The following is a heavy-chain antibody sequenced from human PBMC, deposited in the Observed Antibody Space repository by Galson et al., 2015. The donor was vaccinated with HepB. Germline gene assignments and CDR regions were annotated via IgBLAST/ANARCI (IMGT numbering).Heavy chain of an antibody. CDR1: GFTFSSYS. J-gene: IGHJ4*02. CDR2: ISSSSYI. CDR3: ARDPALPLTDLSKYFTFGGVIVDPFFDY. D-gene: IGHD3-16*02. V-gene: IGHV3-21*01. Sequence: SLRLSCAASGFTFSSYSMNWVRQAPGKGLEWVSSISSSSYIYYADSVKGRFTISRDNAKNSLYLQMNSLRAEDTAVYYCARDPALPLTDLSKYFTFGGVIVDPFFDYWGQGTLVTVSS.